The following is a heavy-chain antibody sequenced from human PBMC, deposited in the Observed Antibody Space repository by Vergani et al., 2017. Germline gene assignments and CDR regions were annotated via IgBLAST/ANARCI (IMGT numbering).Heavy chain of an antibody. CDR2: ISSSSSYI. CDR1: GFTFSSYS. CDR3: ARDDDSSGYAFDI. V-gene: IGHV3-21*01. Sequence: EVQLVESGGGLVQPGRSLRLSCAASGFTFSSYSMNWVRQAPGKGLEWVSSISSSSSYIYYADSVKGRFTISRDNAKNSLYLQMNSLRAEDTAVYYCARDDDSSGYAFDIWGQGTMVTVSS. D-gene: IGHD3-22*01. J-gene: IGHJ3*02.